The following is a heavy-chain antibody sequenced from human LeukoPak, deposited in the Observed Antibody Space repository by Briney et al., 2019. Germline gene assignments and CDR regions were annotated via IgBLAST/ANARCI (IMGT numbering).Heavy chain of an antibody. J-gene: IGHJ4*02. CDR2: ISGTGGST. Sequence: GGSLRLSCAASGFTFSNYAMSWVRQAPGKGLEWVAGISGTGGSTHYADSVKGRFTISRDNSKNTVYLQMNGLGAEDTAVYYCARGPSSQFRTDYWGQGTLVTVSS. D-gene: IGHD2-2*01. CDR1: GFTFSNYA. CDR3: ARGPSSQFRTDY. V-gene: IGHV3-23*01.